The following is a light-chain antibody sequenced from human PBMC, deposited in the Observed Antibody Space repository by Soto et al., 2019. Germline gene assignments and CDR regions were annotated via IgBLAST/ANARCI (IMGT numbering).Light chain of an antibody. CDR1: QSISSW. CDR2: KAS. CDR3: QQYNGYRLA. Sequence: DIPMTQSPSSLSASVGDRVTFTCRASQSISSWLAWYQQKPGKAPKLLIYKASTLESGVPSRFSGSGSGTEFTLTISSLQADDFAIYYCQQYNGYRLAFGGGTKVEIK. V-gene: IGKV1-5*03. J-gene: IGKJ4*01.